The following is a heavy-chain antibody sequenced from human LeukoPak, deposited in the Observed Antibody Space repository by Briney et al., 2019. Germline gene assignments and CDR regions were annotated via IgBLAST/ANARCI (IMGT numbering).Heavy chain of an antibody. CDR2: IYYSGST. J-gene: IGHJ4*02. V-gene: IGHV4-59*08. CDR1: GGSISSYY. CDR3: ARRGQSGFYFDY. Sequence: SETLSLTCTVSGGSISSYYWSWIRQPPGKGLEWIGYIYYSGSTNYNPSLKSRVTISVDTSKNQFPLKLSSVTAAGTAVYYCARRGQSGFYFDYWGQGTLVTASS. D-gene: IGHD3-3*01.